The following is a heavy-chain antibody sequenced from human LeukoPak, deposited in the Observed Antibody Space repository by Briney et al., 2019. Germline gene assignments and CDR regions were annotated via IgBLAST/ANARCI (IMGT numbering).Heavy chain of an antibody. CDR1: GFTVSSNY. J-gene: IGHJ4*02. V-gene: IGHV3-66*01. CDR3: ARDDTLVAGQDY. Sequence: PGGSLRLSCAASGFTVSSNYMSWVRQAPGKGLEWVAVIYSGGGTFYADSVKGRFAISRDNSKNTLHLQMNFLRVEDTAVYYCARDDTLVAGQDYWGQGTLVTVSS. D-gene: IGHD6-19*01. CDR2: IYSGGGT.